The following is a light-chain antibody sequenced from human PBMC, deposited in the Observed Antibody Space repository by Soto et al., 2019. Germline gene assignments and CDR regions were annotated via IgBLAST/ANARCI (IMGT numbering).Light chain of an antibody. CDR2: EVT. Sequence: QSALTQPASVSGSPGQSITISCTGTSSDVGTYNFVSWYQQHPGKAPKLMIYEVTQRPSGVSNRFSGSKSGNTASLTISGLQAEXEXXYYCCSHAGSSTWVFGGGTQLTVL. CDR1: SSDVGTYNF. V-gene: IGLV2-23*02. CDR3: CSHAGSSTWV. J-gene: IGLJ7*01.